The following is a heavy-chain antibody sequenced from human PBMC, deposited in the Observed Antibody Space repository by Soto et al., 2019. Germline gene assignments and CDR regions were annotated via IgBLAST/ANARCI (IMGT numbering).Heavy chain of an antibody. V-gene: IGHV3-73*01. J-gene: IGHJ3*02. CDR1: GFSISGSG. CDR3: PRVDSPGDRAFDI. Sequence: EVQLVESGGGLVQPGGSLRLSCAASGFSISGSGIHWVRQASGKGLECVARIRDRTNGYATGYAASVQGRFSISRDDSKNTGGLQMNSLNTEGTDVYYGPRVDSPGDRAFDIWGQGTMVTVSS. CDR2: IRDRTNGYAT.